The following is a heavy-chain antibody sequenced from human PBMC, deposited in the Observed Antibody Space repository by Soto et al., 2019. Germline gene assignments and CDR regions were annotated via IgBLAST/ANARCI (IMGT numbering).Heavy chain of an antibody. V-gene: IGHV2-5*01. CDR3: AKSGSSGWYGWFDP. D-gene: IGHD6-19*01. J-gene: IGHJ5*02. Sequence: QITLKESGPTLVKPTQTLTLTCIFSGFSLRTSGVGVGWIRQPPGKALEWLGFIYWNDDKRYSPSLKSRLTITKDTSKNQVVLTMTNMDPVDTAPYYCAKSGSSGWYGWFDPWGQGTLVTVSS. CDR1: GFSLRTSGVG. CDR2: IYWNDDK.